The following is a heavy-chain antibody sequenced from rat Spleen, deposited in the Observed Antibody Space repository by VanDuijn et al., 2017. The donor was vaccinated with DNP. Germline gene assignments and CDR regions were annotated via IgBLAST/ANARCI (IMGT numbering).Heavy chain of an antibody. CDR2: INTDGGST. D-gene: IGHD1-12*02. Sequence: EVQLVESGGGLVRPGRSLKLSCAASGFTFSSYWMYWIRQAPGKGLEWVASINTDGGSTYYGDSVKGRFTISRDNAKSTLYLQMNSLRSEDTATYYCARQYYYDGSYYYALDAWGQGTSVTVSS. V-gene: IGHV5-58*01. J-gene: IGHJ4*01. CDR1: GFTFSSYW. CDR3: ARQYYYDGSYYYALDA.